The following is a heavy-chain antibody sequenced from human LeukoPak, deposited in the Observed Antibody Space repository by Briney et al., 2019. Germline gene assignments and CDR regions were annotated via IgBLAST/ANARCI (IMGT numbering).Heavy chain of an antibody. D-gene: IGHD3-10*01. CDR2: INPNSGGT. CDR3: ARDRDRSSGYYYGSGSPRYYYYMDV. V-gene: IGHV1-2*02. CDR1: GYTFTGYY. J-gene: IGHJ6*03. Sequence: ASVKVSCKASGYTFTGYYMHWARQAPGQGLEWMGWINPNSGGTNYAQKFQGRVTMTRDTSISTAYMELSRLRSDDTAVYYCARDRDRSSGYYYGSGSPRYYYYMDVWGKGTTVTVSS.